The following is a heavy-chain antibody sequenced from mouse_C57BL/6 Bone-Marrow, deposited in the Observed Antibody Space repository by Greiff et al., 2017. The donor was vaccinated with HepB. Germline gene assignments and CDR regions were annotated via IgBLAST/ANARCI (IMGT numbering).Heavy chain of an antibody. Sequence: VQLQQSGTVLARPGASVKMSCKTSGYTFTSYLMHWVKQRPGQGLEWIGAIYPGNSDTSYNQKFKGKAKLTAVTSASTAYMELSSLTNEDSAVYYCTRVTGTGYYAMDYWGQGTSVTVSS. D-gene: IGHD4-1*01. J-gene: IGHJ4*01. V-gene: IGHV1-5*01. CDR1: GYTFTSYL. CDR2: IYPGNSDT. CDR3: TRVTGTGYYAMDY.